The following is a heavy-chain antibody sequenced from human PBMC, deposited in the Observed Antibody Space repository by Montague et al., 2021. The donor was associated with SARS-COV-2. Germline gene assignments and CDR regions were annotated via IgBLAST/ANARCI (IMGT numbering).Heavy chain of an antibody. CDR2: IYYTGST. CDR1: GGSISPYY. V-gene: IGHV4-59*01. Sequence: SETLSLTCTVYGGSISPYYWSWIRQPPGKGLEWIGNIYYTGSTNYNSSLKSRLTISVDTSENQFSLKVTSVTPADTAVYYCARVGWKLRVGDYYFDYWGQGALATVSS. J-gene: IGHJ4*02. D-gene: IGHD2-15*01. CDR3: ARVGWKLRVGDYYFDY.